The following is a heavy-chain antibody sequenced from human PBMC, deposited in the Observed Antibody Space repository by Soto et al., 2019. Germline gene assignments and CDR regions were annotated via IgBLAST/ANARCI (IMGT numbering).Heavy chain of an antibody. D-gene: IGHD3-3*01. CDR2: MKKDGSEK. V-gene: IGHV3-7*03. Sequence: EVQLVESGGALVQRGGSLRLSCAASGFSFGDYWMSWVRQAPGKGLEWVAHMKKDGSEKYYVDSVKGRFTVSRENTKNSLYLQMNSLRAEDTAVYYCAKLGSGYYTGLYFDFWGQGTLVSVSS. CDR3: AKLGSGYYTGLYFDF. CDR1: GFSFGDYW. J-gene: IGHJ4*02.